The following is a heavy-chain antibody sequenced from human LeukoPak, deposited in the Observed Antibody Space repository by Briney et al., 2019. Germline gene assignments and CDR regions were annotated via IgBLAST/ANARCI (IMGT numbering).Heavy chain of an antibody. J-gene: IGHJ6*02. CDR2: ISSSSSYT. Sequence: PGGSLRLSCAASRFTFSDYYMSWIRQAPGKGLEWVSYISSSSSYTNYADSVKGRFTISRDIAKNSLYLQMNSLRAEDTAVYYCARVSSGSSMDVWGQGTTVTVSS. CDR1: RFTFSDYY. V-gene: IGHV3-11*06. CDR3: ARVSSGSSMDV. D-gene: IGHD1-26*01.